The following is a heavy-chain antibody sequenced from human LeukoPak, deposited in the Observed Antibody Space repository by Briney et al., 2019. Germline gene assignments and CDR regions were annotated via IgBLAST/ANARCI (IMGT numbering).Heavy chain of an antibody. CDR3: ANLILYCSGGSCYSAYFDY. V-gene: IGHV4-39*01. CDR2: IYYSGST. D-gene: IGHD2-15*01. Sequence: SETLSLTCTVSGGSISSSSYYWGWIRQPPGKGLEWIGSIYYSGSTYYNPPLKSRVTIPVDTSKNQFSLKLSSVTAADTAVYHCANLILYCSGGSCYSAYFDYWGQGTLVTVSS. CDR1: GGSISSSSYY. J-gene: IGHJ4*02.